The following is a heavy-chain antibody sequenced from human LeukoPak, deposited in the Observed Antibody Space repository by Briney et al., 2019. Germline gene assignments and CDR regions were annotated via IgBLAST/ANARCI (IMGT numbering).Heavy chain of an antibody. Sequence: ASVKVSCKASGYTFTSHDINWVRQATGQGLEWMGWMNPNSGNTGYAQKFQGRVTITRNTSISTAYMELSSLRSEDTAVYYCARGRRITVTRGKYYYYMDVWGKGTTVTVSS. D-gene: IGHD4-17*01. CDR3: ARGRRITVTRGKYYYYMDV. CDR2: MNPNSGNT. V-gene: IGHV1-8*03. CDR1: GYTFTSHD. J-gene: IGHJ6*03.